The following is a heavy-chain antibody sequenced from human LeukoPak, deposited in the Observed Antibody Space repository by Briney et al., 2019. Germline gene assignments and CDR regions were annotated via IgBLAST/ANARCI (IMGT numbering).Heavy chain of an antibody. CDR3: AKDRGIAVAGTSAFDI. J-gene: IGHJ3*02. CDR1: GFAVSNNY. Sequence: GGSLRLSCAASGFAVSNNYISWVRQAPGKGLEWVSGISGSGGSTNYADSVKGRFTISRDNSKNTLYLQMNSLRAEDTAVYYCAKDRGIAVAGTSAFDIWGQGTMVTVSS. V-gene: IGHV3-23*01. D-gene: IGHD6-19*01. CDR2: ISGSGGST.